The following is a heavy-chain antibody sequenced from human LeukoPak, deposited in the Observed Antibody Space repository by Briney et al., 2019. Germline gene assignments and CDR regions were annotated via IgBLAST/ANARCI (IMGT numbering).Heavy chain of an antibody. CDR2: IYYTGIT. D-gene: IGHD3-16*01. V-gene: IGHV4-59*01. CDR1: GGSINNYY. CDR3: ARDRGSGGGFDY. Sequence: SETLSLTCTVSGGSINNYYRSWIRQPPGKGLEWVAYIYYTGITNYNPALKSRVTISVDTSQNQFSLKLSSVPAADTAVYYCARDRGSGGGFDYWGEGTMVTVSS. J-gene: IGHJ4*02.